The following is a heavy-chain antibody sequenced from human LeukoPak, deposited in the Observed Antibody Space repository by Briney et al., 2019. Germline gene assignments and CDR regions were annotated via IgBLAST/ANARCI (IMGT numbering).Heavy chain of an antibody. CDR3: ARDIGTAMVIYYYYYMDV. CDR1: GFTFSSYE. V-gene: IGHV3-48*03. CDR2: ISSSGSTI. Sequence: PGGSLRLSCAASGFTFSSYEMNWVRQAPGKGLEWVSYISSSGSTIYYADSVKGRFTISRDNAKNSLYLQMNSLRAEDTAVYYCARDIGTAMVIYYYYYMDVWGKGTTVTVSS. D-gene: IGHD5-18*01. J-gene: IGHJ6*03.